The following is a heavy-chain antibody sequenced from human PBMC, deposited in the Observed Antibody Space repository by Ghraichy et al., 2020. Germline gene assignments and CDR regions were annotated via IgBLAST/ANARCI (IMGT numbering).Heavy chain of an antibody. CDR2: ISGSGDST. J-gene: IGHJ4*02. D-gene: IGHD6-19*01. Sequence: GGSLRLSCAASGFTFSSYAISWLRQAPGKGLEWVSVISGSGDSTYYADSVRGRLTISRDNSKNTVYLRMNSLRAEDTAVYYCAKTPGDIAVAGTFDYWGQGTLVTVSS. CDR1: GFTFSSYA. CDR3: AKTPGDIAVAGTFDY. V-gene: IGHV3-23*01.